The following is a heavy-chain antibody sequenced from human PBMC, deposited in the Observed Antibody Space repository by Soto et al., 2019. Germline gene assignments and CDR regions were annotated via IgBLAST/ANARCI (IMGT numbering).Heavy chain of an antibody. Sequence: PGGSLRLSCXAXGFTFSSYAMSWVRQAPGKGLEWVSGISGSGGSTYYADSVKGRFTISRDNSKNTLYLQMNSLRAEDTAVYYCARDRLKGYSSSWYKAYWGQGTLVTVSP. D-gene: IGHD6-13*01. J-gene: IGHJ4*02. V-gene: IGHV3-23*01. CDR2: ISGSGGST. CDR3: ARDRLKGYSSSWYKAY. CDR1: GFTFSSYA.